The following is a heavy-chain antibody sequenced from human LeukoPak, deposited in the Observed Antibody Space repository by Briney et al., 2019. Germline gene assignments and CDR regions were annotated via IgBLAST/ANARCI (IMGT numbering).Heavy chain of an antibody. CDR3: ASLGTAMVLGTDY. CDR2: IYYSGST. D-gene: IGHD5-18*01. V-gene: IGHV4-59*01. J-gene: IGHJ4*02. CDR1: GGSISSYY. Sequence: SETLSLTCTVSGGSISSYYWSWIRQPPGKGLEWIGYIYYSGSTNYNPSLKSRVTISVDTSKNQFSLKLSSVTAADTAVYYCASLGTAMVLGTDYWGQGTLVTVSS.